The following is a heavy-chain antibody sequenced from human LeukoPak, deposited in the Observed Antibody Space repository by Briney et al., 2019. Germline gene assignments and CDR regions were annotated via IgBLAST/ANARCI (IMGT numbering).Heavy chain of an antibody. D-gene: IGHD3-22*01. CDR1: GGSFSGYY. CDR3: ARGPDSSFGPGAFDI. J-gene: IGHJ3*02. V-gene: IGHV4-34*01. Sequence: ASETLSLTCAVYGGSFSGYYWSWIRQPPGKGLEWIGEINHSGSTNYNPSLKSRVTISVDTSKNQFSLKLSSVTAADTAVYYCARGPDSSFGPGAFDIWGQGTMVTVSS. CDR2: INHSGST.